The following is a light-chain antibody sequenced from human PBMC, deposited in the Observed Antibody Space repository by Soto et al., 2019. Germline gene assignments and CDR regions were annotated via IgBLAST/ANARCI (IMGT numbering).Light chain of an antibody. Sequence: DIQMTQSPSSLSASLGDRVTITCRASQSISSYLNWYQQKPGKAPKLLIYAASSLQSGVPSRFSDSGSGTDFTLTISSLQPEDFATYYCQQSDSTPWTFGQGTKVEIK. J-gene: IGKJ1*01. V-gene: IGKV1-39*01. CDR3: QQSDSTPWT. CDR1: QSISSY. CDR2: AAS.